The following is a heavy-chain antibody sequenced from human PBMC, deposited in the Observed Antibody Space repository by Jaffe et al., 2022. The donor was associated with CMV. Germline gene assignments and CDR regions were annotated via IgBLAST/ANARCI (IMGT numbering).Heavy chain of an antibody. CDR1: GFTVSSNY. CDR2: IYSGGST. CDR3: ARVFEYYYYGMDV. Sequence: EVQLVESGGGLIQPGGSLRLSCAASGFTVSSNYMSWVRQAPGKGLEWVSVIYSGGSTYYADSVKGRFTISRDNSKNTLYLQMNSLRAEDTAVYYCARVFEYYYYGMDVWGQGTTVTVSS. V-gene: IGHV3-53*01. J-gene: IGHJ6*02.